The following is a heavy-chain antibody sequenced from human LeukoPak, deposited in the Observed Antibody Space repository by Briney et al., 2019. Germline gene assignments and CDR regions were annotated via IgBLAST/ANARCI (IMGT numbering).Heavy chain of an antibody. J-gene: IGHJ6*03. V-gene: IGHV4-59*01. CDR2: IYYSGST. CDR3: ARGDVRITMVRGAYGYYYMDV. D-gene: IGHD3-10*01. CDR1: GGSISSYY. Sequence: SETLSLTCTASGGSISSYYWSWIRQPPGKGLEWIGYIYYSGSTNYNPSLKSRVTISVDTSKNQFSLKLSSVTAADTAVYYCARGDVRITMVRGAYGYYYMDVWGKGTTVTISS.